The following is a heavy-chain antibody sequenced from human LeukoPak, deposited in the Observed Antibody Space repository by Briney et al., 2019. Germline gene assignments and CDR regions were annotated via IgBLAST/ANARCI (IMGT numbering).Heavy chain of an antibody. CDR1: GFTFSRHG. D-gene: IGHD6-19*01. Sequence: GGSLRLSCAASGFTFSRHGMHWVRQAPGKGLEWVAVISYDGSNKYYADSVKGRFTISRDNSKNTLYLQMNSLRAEDTAVYYCAKEVDSSGWYRDFDYWGQGTLVTVSS. CDR3: AKEVDSSGWYRDFDY. V-gene: IGHV3-30*18. CDR2: ISYDGSNK. J-gene: IGHJ4*02.